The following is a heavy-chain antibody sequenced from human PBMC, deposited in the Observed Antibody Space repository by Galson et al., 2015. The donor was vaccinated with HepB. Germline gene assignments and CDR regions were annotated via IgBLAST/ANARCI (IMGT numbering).Heavy chain of an antibody. CDR3: ASPYCSSTSCYTEDAFDI. CDR1: GGSISSSSYY. V-gene: IGHV4-39*01. CDR2: IYYSGST. Sequence: TLSLTCTVSGGSISSSSYYWGWIRQPPGKGLEWIGSIYYSGSTYYNPSLKSRVTISVDTSKNQFSLKLSSVTAADTAVYYCASPYCSSTSCYTEDAFDIWGQGTMVTVSS. D-gene: IGHD2-2*02. J-gene: IGHJ3*02.